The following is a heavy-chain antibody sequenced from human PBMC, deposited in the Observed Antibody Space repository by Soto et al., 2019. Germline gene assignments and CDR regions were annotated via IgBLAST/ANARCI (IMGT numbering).Heavy chain of an antibody. CDR1: GGTFSIYA. J-gene: IGHJ4*02. D-gene: IGHD1-26*01. CDR3: AIQWELLDY. Sequence: QVQLVQSGAEVKKPGSSVKVSCKASGGTFSIYAIIWVRQAPGQGFEWMGGLIPICGTANYAQKFQGRVTITAYKSTSTAYLELSSLRSEETAVYYCAIQWELLDYWGQGTLVTVSS. V-gene: IGHV1-69*06. CDR2: LIPICGTA.